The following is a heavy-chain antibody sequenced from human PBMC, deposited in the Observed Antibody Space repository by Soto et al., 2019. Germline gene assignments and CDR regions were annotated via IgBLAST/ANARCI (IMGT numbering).Heavy chain of an antibody. CDR3: ARGRVVSAAQAWFGP. V-gene: IGHV1-2*04. CDR2: VNPITGGP. D-gene: IGHD2-2*01. CDR1: GYTFTDYY. Sequence: QVQLVQSGAEVKKPGASVKVSCKASGYTFTDYYMHWVRQAPGQGLEYMGWVNPITGGPGYAEKFKGWVTLTRDTSISTAYMELSRLKSDDTAVYYCARGRVVSAAQAWFGPWGQGTLVTVSS. J-gene: IGHJ5*02.